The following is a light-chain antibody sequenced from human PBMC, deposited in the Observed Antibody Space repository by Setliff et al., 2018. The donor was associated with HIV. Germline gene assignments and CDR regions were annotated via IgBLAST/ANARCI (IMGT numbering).Light chain of an antibody. CDR2: EVR. CDR1: SSDVGGYSH. J-gene: IGLJ1*01. CDR3: SSYAITNTLP. V-gene: IGLV2-14*01. Sequence: QSALTQPASVSGSPGQSITISCTGTSSDVGGYSHVSWYQQHPGKAPKLIIYEVRSRPSGVSDRFSGSKSGNTASLTISGLQAEDEADYYCSSYAITNTLPFGTGTKGTV.